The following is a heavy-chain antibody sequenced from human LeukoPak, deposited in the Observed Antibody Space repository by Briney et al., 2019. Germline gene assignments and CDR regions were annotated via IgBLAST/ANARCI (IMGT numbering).Heavy chain of an antibody. CDR3: ARESSSWYVDY. CDR1: GYTFTGYY. D-gene: IGHD6-13*01. Sequence: ASVKVSCKASGYTFTGYYMHWVRQAPGLGLEWMGRINPNSGGTNYAQKFQGRVTTTRDTSISTAYMELSRLRSDDTAVYYCARESSSWYVDYWGQGTLVTVSS. J-gene: IGHJ4*02. V-gene: IGHV1-2*06. CDR2: INPNSGGT.